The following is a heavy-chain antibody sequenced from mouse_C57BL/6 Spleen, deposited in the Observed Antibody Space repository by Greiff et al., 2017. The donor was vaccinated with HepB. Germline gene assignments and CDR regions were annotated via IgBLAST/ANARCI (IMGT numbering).Heavy chain of an antibody. CDR1: GFSLTSYG. V-gene: IGHV2-5*01. CDR3: AKGVPASYYYAMDY. CDR2: IWRGGST. D-gene: IGHD6-1*01. Sequence: VQLKESGPGLVQPSQSLSITCTVSGFSLTSYGVHWVRQSPGKGLEWLGVIWRGGSTDYNAAFMSRLSITKDNSKSQVFFKMNSLQADDTAIYYCAKGVPASYYYAMDYWGQGTSVTVSS. J-gene: IGHJ4*01.